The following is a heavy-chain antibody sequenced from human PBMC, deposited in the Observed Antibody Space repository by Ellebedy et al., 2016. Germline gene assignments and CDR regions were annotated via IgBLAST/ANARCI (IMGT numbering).Heavy chain of an antibody. J-gene: IGHJ4*02. CDR3: ARGDRLGGVATMSY. CDR1: GGSFSDYY. CDR2: INHSGST. D-gene: IGHD5-12*01. V-gene: IGHV4-34*01. Sequence: SETLSLXXAVYGGSFSDYYWSWVRQPPGKGLEWIGEINHSGSTNYNPSLESRLTISVDTSKNQFSLKLRSVTSADTAVYYCARGDRLGGVATMSYWGQGTLATVSS.